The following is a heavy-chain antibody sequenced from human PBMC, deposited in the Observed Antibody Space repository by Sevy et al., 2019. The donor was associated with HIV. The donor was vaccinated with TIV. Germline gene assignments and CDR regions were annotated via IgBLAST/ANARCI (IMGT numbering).Heavy chain of an antibody. CDR3: ARVVYYYDRTAPRVAQTRFDP. D-gene: IGHD3-22*01. CDR2: ISTTGDT. J-gene: IGHJ5*02. V-gene: IGHV3-13*01. CDR1: GFTFSNYD. Sequence: GGSLRLSCAASGFTFSNYDMHWVRQATGGGLEWVSGISTTGDTFYVGSVKGRFTISRENAKNSFYLQMNSLRAGDTAVYYCARVVYYYDRTAPRVAQTRFDPWGQGTLVTVSS.